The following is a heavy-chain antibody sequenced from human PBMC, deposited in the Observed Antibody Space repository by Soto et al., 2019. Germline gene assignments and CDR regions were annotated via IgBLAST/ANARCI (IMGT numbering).Heavy chain of an antibody. D-gene: IGHD2-8*01. CDR1: GGTFSSYA. CDR2: IIPIFGTA. V-gene: IGHV1-69*12. Sequence: QVQLVQSGAEVKKPGSSVKVSCKASGGTFSSYAISWVRQAPGQGLEWMGGIIPIFGTANYAQKFQDRVTITADESTSTAYMELSSLRSEDTAVYYCARDLCTNGVCYRDYYYYGMDVWGQGTTVTVSS. CDR3: ARDLCTNGVCYRDYYYYGMDV. J-gene: IGHJ6*02.